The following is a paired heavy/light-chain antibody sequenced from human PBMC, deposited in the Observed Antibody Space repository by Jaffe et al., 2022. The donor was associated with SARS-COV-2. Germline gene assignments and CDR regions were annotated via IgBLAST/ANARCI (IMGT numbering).Heavy chain of an antibody. CDR2: IYPGDSDT. J-gene: IGHJ6*02. CDR3: ARVVNGGDFWSGYLTYYYYGMDV. V-gene: IGHV5-51*01. Sequence: EVQLVQSGAEVKKPGESLKISCKGSGYSFTSYWIGWVRQMPGKGLEWMGIIYPGDSDTRYSPSFQGQVTISADKSISTAYLQWSSLKASDTAMYYCARVVNGGDFWSGYLTYYYYGMDVWGQGTTVTVSS. CDR1: GYSFTSYW. D-gene: IGHD3-3*01.
Light chain of an antibody. CDR3: QQYNNWPGG. CDR2: GAS. CDR1: QSVSSN. J-gene: IGKJ1*01. Sequence: EIVMTQSPATLSVSPGERATLSCRASQSVSSNLAWYQQKPGQAPRLLIYGASTRATGIPARFSGSGSGTEFTLTISSLQSEDFAVYYCQQYNNWPGGFGQGTKVEIK. V-gene: IGKV3-15*01.